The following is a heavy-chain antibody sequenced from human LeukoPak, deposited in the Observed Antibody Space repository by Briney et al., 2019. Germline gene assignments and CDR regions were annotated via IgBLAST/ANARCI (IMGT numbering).Heavy chain of an antibody. J-gene: IGHJ6*03. CDR2: IYYSGST. CDR3: AREGGYDFWSGPHRYYYYMDV. CDR1: GGSISSSSYY. V-gene: IGHV4-39*07. Sequence: SETLSLTCTVSGGSISSSSYYWGWIRQPRGKGLEWIVSIYYSGSTYYNPSLKSPVTISVATSKNQFSLKLSSVTAADTAVYYCAREGGYDFWSGPHRYYYYMDVWGKGTTVTVSS. D-gene: IGHD3-3*01.